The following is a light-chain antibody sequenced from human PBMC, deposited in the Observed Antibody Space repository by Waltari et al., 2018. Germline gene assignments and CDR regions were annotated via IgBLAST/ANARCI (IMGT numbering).Light chain of an antibody. CDR3: QQYHNWPRT. CDR1: HTVKSD. CDR2: GAS. J-gene: IGKJ1*01. V-gene: IGKV3-15*01. Sequence: DIVVTQSPATLSVSPGERATLSCRASHTVKSDLAWYQHKPGQAPRLLIYGASARATGIPARFSGSVSGTEFTLTISSLQSEDFAFYYCQQYHNWPRTFGQGTKVEIK.